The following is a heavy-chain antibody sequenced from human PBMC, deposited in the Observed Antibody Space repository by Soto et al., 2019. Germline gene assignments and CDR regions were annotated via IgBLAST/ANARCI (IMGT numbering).Heavy chain of an antibody. D-gene: IGHD3-3*01. CDR2: ISGYSGKT. V-gene: IGHV1-18*04. Sequence: GASVKVSCKASGYSLTSYGISWVRQAPGQGLQWMAWISGYSGKTDYAQSFQGRVTVSTDTSSNTAYMELRSLRFDDTAVYYCARGGGMTRFGELIENWFDPWGQGTQVTVSS. CDR3: ARGGGMTRFGELIENWFDP. J-gene: IGHJ5*02. CDR1: GYSLTSYG.